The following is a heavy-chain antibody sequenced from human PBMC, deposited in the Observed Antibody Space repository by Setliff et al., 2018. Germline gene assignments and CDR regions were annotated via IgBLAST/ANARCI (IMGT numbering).Heavy chain of an antibody. CDR3: ARAHTWSLPNDNSGYPGWFDP. D-gene: IGHD3-22*01. CDR2: IYYSGTT. CDR1: GDSISSSRYY. Sequence: PSETLSLTCTVSGDSISSSRYYWAWIRRPPGKGLEWIGNIYYSGTTYYNPSLKSRVTMSVDTSKNQFSLKLRSVTAADTAVYYCARAHTWSLPNDNSGYPGWFDPWGQGTLVTVSS. J-gene: IGHJ5*02. V-gene: IGHV4-39*07.